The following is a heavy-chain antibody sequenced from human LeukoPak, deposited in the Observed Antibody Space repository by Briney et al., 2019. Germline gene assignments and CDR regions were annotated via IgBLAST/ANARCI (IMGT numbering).Heavy chain of an antibody. CDR3: AREFSSSWYVEFDY. D-gene: IGHD6-13*01. CDR1: GGSFSGYY. CDR2: IYYSGST. Sequence: SETLPLTCAVYGGSFSGYYWSWIRQPPGKGLEWIGSIYYSGSTYYNPSLKSRVTISVDTSKNQFSLKLSSVTAADTAVYYCAREFSSSWYVEFDYWGQGTLVTVSS. J-gene: IGHJ4*02. V-gene: IGHV4-34*01.